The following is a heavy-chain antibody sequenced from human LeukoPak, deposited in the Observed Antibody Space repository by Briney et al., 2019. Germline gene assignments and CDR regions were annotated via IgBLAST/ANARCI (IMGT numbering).Heavy chain of an antibody. D-gene: IGHD2/OR15-2a*01. V-gene: IGHV3-30-3*01. CDR3: AKGSLSKGPIYLDY. J-gene: IGHJ4*02. Sequence: PGGSLRLSCAASGFTFSSYAMHWVRQAPGKGLEWVAVISYDGSNKYYADSVKGRFTISRDNSKNTLYLQMNSLRAEDTAVYYCAKGSLSKGPIYLDYWGQGTLVTVSS. CDR1: GFTFSSYA. CDR2: ISYDGSNK.